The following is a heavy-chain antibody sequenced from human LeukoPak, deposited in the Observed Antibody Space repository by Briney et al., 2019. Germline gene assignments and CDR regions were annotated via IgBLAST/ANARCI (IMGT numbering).Heavy chain of an antibody. CDR3: AKAAGYCSSTSCLGNWFDP. CDR1: GFTFSSYA. CDR2: ISGSGGST. J-gene: IGHJ5*02. D-gene: IGHD2-2*01. V-gene: IGHV3-23*01. Sequence: GGSLRLSCAASGFTFSSYAMSWVRQAPGKGLEWVSAISGSGGSTYYADSVKGRLTISRDNSKNTLYLQMNSLRAEDTAVYYCAKAAGYCSSTSCLGNWFDPWGQGTLVTVSS.